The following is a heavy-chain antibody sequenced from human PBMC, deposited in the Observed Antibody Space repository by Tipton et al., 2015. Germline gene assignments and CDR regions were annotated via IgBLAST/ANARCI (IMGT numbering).Heavy chain of an antibody. CDR1: GGSFSDYY. J-gene: IGHJ4*02. Sequence: TLSLTCAVFGGSFSDYYWNWIRQPPGKKLEWIGEIYHSGNTNYNPSLKSRVTISVDKSKNQFSLKLSSVTAADTAVYYCARARGRHGGLFDSWGQGILVTVSS. CDR2: IYHSGNT. CDR3: ARARGRHGGLFDS. V-gene: IGHV4-34*01. D-gene: IGHD4-23*01.